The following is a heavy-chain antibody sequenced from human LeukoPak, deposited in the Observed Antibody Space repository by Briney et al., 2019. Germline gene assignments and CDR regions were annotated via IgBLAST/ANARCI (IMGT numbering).Heavy chain of an antibody. CDR3: AKEPDGDYASYFDY. Sequence: GGSLRLSCAASGFTFNNFDMTWVRQAPGKGLEWVSFISGSSGGRSTYYADAVKGRFTISRDNSKNTVYLQMNSLRAEDTAVYYCAKEPDGDYASYFDYWGQGTLVTVSS. V-gene: IGHV3-23*01. CDR1: GFTFNNFD. CDR2: ISGSSGGRST. D-gene: IGHD4-17*01. J-gene: IGHJ4*02.